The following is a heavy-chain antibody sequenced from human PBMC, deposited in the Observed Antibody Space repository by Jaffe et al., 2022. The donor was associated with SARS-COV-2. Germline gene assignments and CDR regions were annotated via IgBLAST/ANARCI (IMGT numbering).Heavy chain of an antibody. V-gene: IGHV4-34*01. CDR1: GGSFSGYY. J-gene: IGHJ6*03. D-gene: IGHD3-16*01. CDR2: INHSGST. CDR3: ARRGSPFYYYYYFMDV. Sequence: QVQLQQWGAGLLKPSETLSLTCAVYGGSFSGYYWSWIRQPPGKGLEWIGEINHSGSTNSNPSLKSRVTISVDTSKNQFSLKLSSVTAADTAVYYCARRGSPFYYYYYFMDVWGKGTTVTVSS.